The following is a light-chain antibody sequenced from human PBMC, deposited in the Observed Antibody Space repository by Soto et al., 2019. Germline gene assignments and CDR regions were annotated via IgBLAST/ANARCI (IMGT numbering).Light chain of an antibody. J-gene: IGLJ1*01. V-gene: IGLV2-8*01. CDR2: EVV. Sequence: QSALTQPPSASGSPGQSVTISCTGTKNDIGVYDFVSWYQHHPGKAPRLIIYEVVQRPSGVPDRFSGSKSGNTASLAVSGLQAADEAGYFCKSYAGSNNYVFGSGTKVT. CDR1: KNDIGVYDF. CDR3: KSYAGSNNYV.